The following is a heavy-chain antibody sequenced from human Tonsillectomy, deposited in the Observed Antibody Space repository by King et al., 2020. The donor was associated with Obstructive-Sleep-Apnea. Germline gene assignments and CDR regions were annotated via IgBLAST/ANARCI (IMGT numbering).Heavy chain of an antibody. Sequence: VQLLESGGGMVQPGGSLRLSCAASGFTSRSFGMNWVRQAPGKGLEWVSGISGNYDTTYYVDSVKGRFTISRDNSKNTVYLQMKSLRAEDTATYYCAKDTGDIPGINVRRPSSGLDVWGQGTTVIVSS. CDR1: GFTSRSFG. J-gene: IGHJ6*02. CDR2: ISGNYDTT. V-gene: IGHV3-23*01. CDR3: AKDTGDIPGINVRRPSSGLDV. D-gene: IGHD1-1*01.